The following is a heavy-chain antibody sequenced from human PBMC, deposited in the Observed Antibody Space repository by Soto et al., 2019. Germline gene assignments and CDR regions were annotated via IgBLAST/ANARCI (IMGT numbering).Heavy chain of an antibody. Sequence: ASVKVSCKASGYTFTSYYMHWVRQAPGQGLEWMGIINPSGGSTSYAQKFQGRVTMTRDTSTSTVYMELSSLRSEDTAVYYCASPSITMVRGANYHPPSQPGVRFDYYYGMDVWGQGTTVTVSS. CDR1: GYTFTSYY. CDR3: ASPSITMVRGANYHPPSQPGVRFDYYYGMDV. V-gene: IGHV1-46*01. D-gene: IGHD3-10*01. CDR2: INPSGGST. J-gene: IGHJ6*02.